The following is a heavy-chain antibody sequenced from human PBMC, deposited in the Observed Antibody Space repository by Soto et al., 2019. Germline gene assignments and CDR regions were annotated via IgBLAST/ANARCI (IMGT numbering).Heavy chain of an antibody. D-gene: IGHD3-3*01. Sequence: ASVKVSCKASGYTFTIYDINWVRQATGQGLEWMGWMNPNSGNTGYAQKFQGRVTMTRNTSISTAYMELSSLRSEDTAVYYCARTIKYYDFWSGYFYFDYWGQGTLVTVSS. CDR2: MNPNSGNT. V-gene: IGHV1-8*01. CDR3: ARTIKYYDFWSGYFYFDY. CDR1: GYTFTIYD. J-gene: IGHJ4*02.